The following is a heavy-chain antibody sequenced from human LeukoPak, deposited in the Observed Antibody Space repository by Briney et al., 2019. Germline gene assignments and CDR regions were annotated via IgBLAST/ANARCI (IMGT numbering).Heavy chain of an antibody. CDR2: ISTDKGDT. CDR3: ARDLISWRHSIVDWLDP. V-gene: IGHV1-18*01. J-gene: IGHJ5*02. D-gene: IGHD2-15*01. Sequence: GASVKVSCKASGYTLISYAISWVRQAPGQGLEWMGWISTDKGDTNYAQKFQGRVSMTTDTSTNTVYMELRSLRSDDTAVYYCARDLISWRHSIVDWLDPWGQGTLVTVSS. CDR1: GYTLISYA.